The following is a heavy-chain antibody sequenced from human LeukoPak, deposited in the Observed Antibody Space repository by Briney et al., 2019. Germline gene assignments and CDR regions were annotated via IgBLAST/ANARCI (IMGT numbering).Heavy chain of an antibody. CDR2: IYYSGST. D-gene: IGHD2-15*01. J-gene: IGHJ4*02. CDR1: GGSISSYY. V-gene: IGHV4-59*01. Sequence: SETLSLTCTVSGGSISSYYWSWIRQPPGKGLEWIGYIYYSGSTNYNPSLESRVTISVDTSKNQFSLKLSSVTAADTAVYYCAREYCSGGSCYPYYFDYWGQGTLVTVSS. CDR3: AREYCSGGSCYPYYFDY.